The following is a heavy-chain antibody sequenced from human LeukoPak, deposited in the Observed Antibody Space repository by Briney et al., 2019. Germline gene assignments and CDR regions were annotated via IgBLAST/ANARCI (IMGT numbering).Heavy chain of an antibody. V-gene: IGHV1-2*02. J-gene: IGHJ4*02. CDR3: ARRPINCIIANCYVDY. CDR1: VYTFTNFY. D-gene: IGHD2-2*01. Sequence: ASVKVSCKASVYTFTNFYIHWVRQAPGQGLEWMGWMNPNSGDTSYAREFQDRVTMTRDTSLSTAYMELSRLRSDDTAVYFCARRPINCIIANCYVDYWGQGTLVTVSS. CDR2: MNPNSGDT.